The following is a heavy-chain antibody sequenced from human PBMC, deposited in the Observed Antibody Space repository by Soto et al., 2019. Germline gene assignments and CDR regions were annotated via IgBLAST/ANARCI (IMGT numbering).Heavy chain of an antibody. CDR3: ARDLVYIDPTGITAYYYYGMDV. D-gene: IGHD3-16*01. J-gene: IGHJ6*02. CDR2: IKQDGSEK. Sequence: PGGSLRLSCAASGFTFSSYWMSWVRQAPGKGLEWVANIKQDGSEKYYVDSVKGRFTISRDNAKNSLYLQMNSLRREDTSVYYCARDLVYIDPTGITAYYYYGMDVWGQGTTVTVSS. V-gene: IGHV3-7*01. CDR1: GFTFSSYW.